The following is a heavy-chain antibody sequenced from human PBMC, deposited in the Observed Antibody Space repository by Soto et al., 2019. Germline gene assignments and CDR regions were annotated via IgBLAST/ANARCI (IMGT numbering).Heavy chain of an antibody. CDR1: RFIFSNFA. D-gene: IGHD2-2*02. CDR3: ARGGSIQGDY. J-gene: IGHJ4*02. Sequence: QVHLVESGGGVVQPGRSLTLSCAASRFIFSNFAIHWMRQPPGKGLEWVAVISYDSNHKLYADSVKGRFTVSRDNSRNTLYLHLSRPRPEDTAVYYCARGGSIQGDYWGQGTPVIVSS. CDR2: ISYDSNHK. V-gene: IGHV3-30-3*01.